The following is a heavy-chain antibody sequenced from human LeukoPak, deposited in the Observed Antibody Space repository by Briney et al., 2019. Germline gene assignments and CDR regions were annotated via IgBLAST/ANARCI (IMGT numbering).Heavy chain of an antibody. D-gene: IGHD3-9*01. CDR3: ATGDDILTGYAFSC. CDR1: GYTLTELS. V-gene: IGHV1-24*01. Sequence: ASVKVSCKVSGYTLTELSMHWVRQAPGKGLEWMGGFDPEDGETIYAQKFQGRVTMTEDTSTDTAYMKLSSLRSEDTAVYYCATGDDILTGYAFSCWGQGTLVTVSS. CDR2: FDPEDGET. J-gene: IGHJ4*02.